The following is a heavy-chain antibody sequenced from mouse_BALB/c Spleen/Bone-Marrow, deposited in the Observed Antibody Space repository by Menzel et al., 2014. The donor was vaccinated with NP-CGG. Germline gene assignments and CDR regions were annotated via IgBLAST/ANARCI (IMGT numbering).Heavy chain of an antibody. D-gene: IGHD2-14*01. CDR2: ISYDGSN. V-gene: IGHV3-6*02. J-gene: IGHJ3*01. CDR1: GYSITSGYY. CDR3: AIYYRYDGALFAY. Sequence: EVQLVESGPGLVKPSQFLSLTCSVTGYSITSGYYWNWIRQFPGNKLEWMGYISYDGSNNYNPSLKNRISITRDTSKNQFFLKLNSVTTEDTATYYCAIYYRYDGALFAYWGQGTLVTVSA.